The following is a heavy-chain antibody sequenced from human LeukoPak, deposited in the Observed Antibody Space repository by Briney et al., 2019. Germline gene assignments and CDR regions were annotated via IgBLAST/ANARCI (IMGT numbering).Heavy chain of an antibody. D-gene: IGHD6-6*01. CDR2: IYYSGST. CDR3: ARGYSSSSRGVWFDP. J-gene: IGHJ5*02. V-gene: IGHV4-59*01. CDR1: GGSISSYY. Sequence: PSETPSLTCTVSGGSISSYYWSWIRQPPGKGLEWIGHIYYSGSTNYNPSLKSRVTISVDTSKNQFSLKLSSVTAADTAVYYCARGYSSSSRGVWFDPWGQGTLVTVSS.